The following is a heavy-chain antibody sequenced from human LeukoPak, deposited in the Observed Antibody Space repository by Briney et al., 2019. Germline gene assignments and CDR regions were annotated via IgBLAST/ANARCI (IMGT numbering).Heavy chain of an antibody. Sequence: GGSLRLSCAASGFSLRDFGMHWVRQAPGKGLEWVSAISGSGGSTYYADSVKGRFTISRDNSKNTLYLQMNSLRAEDTAVYYCAKERGLSGWYSAYWGQGTLVPVSS. D-gene: IGHD6-19*01. CDR1: GFSLRDFG. CDR2: ISGSGGST. CDR3: AKERGLSGWYSAY. J-gene: IGHJ4*02. V-gene: IGHV3-23*01.